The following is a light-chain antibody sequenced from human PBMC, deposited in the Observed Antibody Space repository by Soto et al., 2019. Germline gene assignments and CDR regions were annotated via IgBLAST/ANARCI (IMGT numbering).Light chain of an antibody. CDR3: SSFASCNTWV. CDR2: EVT. J-gene: IGLJ3*02. CDR1: SSDVGAYNY. V-gene: IGLV2-8*01. Sequence: QSALTQPLSASGSPGQSVTISCTGTSSDVGAYNYVSWYQQHAGKAPKLVIYEVTKRPSGVPVRYSSSKSANTASLTVSGLQAEDEADYYCSSFASCNTWVFGGGTKLTVL.